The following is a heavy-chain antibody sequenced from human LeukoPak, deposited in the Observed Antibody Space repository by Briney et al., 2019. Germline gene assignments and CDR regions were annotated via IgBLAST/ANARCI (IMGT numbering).Heavy chain of an antibody. V-gene: IGHV4-39*07. J-gene: IGHJ3*02. CDR1: GGSISSSSYY. CDR2: IYYSGST. D-gene: IGHD3-22*01. Sequence: SETLSLTCTVSGGSISSSSYYWGWIRQPPGKGLEWIGSIYYSGSTYYNPSLKSRVTISVDTSKKQFSLKLNSVTAADTAVYYCARANYYDTSGYSRGAFDIWGQGTMVTVSS. CDR3: ARANYYDTSGYSRGAFDI.